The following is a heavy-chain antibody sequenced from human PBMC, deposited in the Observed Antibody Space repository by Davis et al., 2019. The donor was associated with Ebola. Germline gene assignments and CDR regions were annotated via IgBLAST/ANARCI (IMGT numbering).Heavy chain of an antibody. CDR3: AREVESGYDLSSNWFDP. V-gene: IGHV4-30-4*02. J-gene: IGHJ5*02. CDR1: GGSISSGDYY. D-gene: IGHD5-12*01. Sequence: MPSETLSLTCTVSGGSISSGDYYWSWIRQPPGKGLEWIGYIYYSGSTYYNPSLKSRVTISVDTSKNQFSLKLSSVTAADTAVYYCAREVESGYDLSSNWFDPWGQGTLVTVSS. CDR2: IYYSGST.